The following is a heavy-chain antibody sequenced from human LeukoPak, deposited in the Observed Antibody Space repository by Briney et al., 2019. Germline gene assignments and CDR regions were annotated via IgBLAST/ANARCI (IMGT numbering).Heavy chain of an antibody. V-gene: IGHV4-4*07. CDR3: ARWGYSGYDLSLSWFDP. D-gene: IGHD5-12*01. J-gene: IGHJ5*02. Sequence: SETLSLTCTVSGGSISSYYWSWIRQPAGKGLEWIGRIYTSGSTNYNPSLKSRVTMSVDTSKNQFSLKLSSVTAADTAVYYCARWGYSGYDLSLSWFDPWGQGTLVTVSS. CDR1: GGSISSYY. CDR2: IYTSGST.